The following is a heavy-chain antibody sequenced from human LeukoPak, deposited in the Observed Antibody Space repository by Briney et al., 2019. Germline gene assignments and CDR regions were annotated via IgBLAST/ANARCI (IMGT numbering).Heavy chain of an antibody. CDR2: FDTEDAET. Sequence: ASVKVSCKVSGYTLTELSMHWVRQAPGKGLEWMGGFDTEDAETIYVQKFQGRVTMTEDTSTDTAYMELSSLRSEDTAVYCCATDLPYCSSTSCYSSAFDIWGQGTMVTVSS. J-gene: IGHJ3*02. CDR3: ATDLPYCSSTSCYSSAFDI. D-gene: IGHD2-2*01. V-gene: IGHV1-24*01. CDR1: GYTLTELS.